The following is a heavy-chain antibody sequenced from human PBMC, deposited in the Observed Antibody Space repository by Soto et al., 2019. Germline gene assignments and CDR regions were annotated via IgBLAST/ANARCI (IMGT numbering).Heavy chain of an antibody. Sequence: PGGSLRLSCAASGFTFSSYGMHWVRQAPGKGLEWVAVISYDGSNKYYADSVKGRFTISRDNSKNTLYLQMNSLRAEDTAVYYCAKDGGFRYYDFWSGPTHTDYWGQGTLVTVS. V-gene: IGHV3-30*18. CDR1: GFTFSSYG. D-gene: IGHD3-3*01. CDR3: AKDGGFRYYDFWSGPTHTDY. CDR2: ISYDGSNK. J-gene: IGHJ4*02.